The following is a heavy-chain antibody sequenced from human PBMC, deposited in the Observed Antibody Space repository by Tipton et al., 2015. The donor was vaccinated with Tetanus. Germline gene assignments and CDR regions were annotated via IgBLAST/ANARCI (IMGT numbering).Heavy chain of an antibody. V-gene: IGHV3-48*01. CDR2: ISSSSSTI. D-gene: IGHD2-15*01. CDR3: AKDHGPEITSVAATRYYYYGMDV. J-gene: IGHJ6*02. Sequence: SLRLSCAASGFTFSSYSMNWVRQAPGKGLEWVSNISSSSSTIYYADSVKGRFTISRDNSKNTLYLQMNSLRAEDTAVYYCAKDHGPEITSVAATRYYYYGMDVWGQGTTVTVSS. CDR1: GFTFSSYS.